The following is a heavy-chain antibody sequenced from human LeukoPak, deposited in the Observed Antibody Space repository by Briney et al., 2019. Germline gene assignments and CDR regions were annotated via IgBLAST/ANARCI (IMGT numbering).Heavy chain of an antibody. J-gene: IGHJ4*02. D-gene: IGHD3-22*01. Sequence: GVSLRLSWAAAGSTFSSYAMSWVRQAPGAGPEWVSVISGSGGSTYYADFVKGRFTISRDNSKNTLYLQMNSLRAEDTAVYYCAKLEGTYYYDSSGYYSQDYWGQGTLVTVSS. CDR3: AKLEGTYYYDSSGYYSQDY. CDR2: ISGSGGST. V-gene: IGHV3-23*01. CDR1: GSTFSSYA.